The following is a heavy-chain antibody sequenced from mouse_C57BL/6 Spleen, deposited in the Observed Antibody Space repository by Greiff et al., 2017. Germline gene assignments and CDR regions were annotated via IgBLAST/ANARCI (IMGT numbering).Heavy chain of an antibody. V-gene: IGHV1-62-2*01. D-gene: IGHD1-1*01. CDR1: GYTFTEYS. CDR2: FYPGSGSI. CDR3: ARHESYCYGSSRYFDV. J-gene: IGHJ1*03. Sequence: QVQLQQPGAELVKPGASVKLSCKASGYTFTEYSIHWVKQRSGQGLEWIGWFYPGSGSIKYNEKFKDKATLTADKSSSTAYMELSRLTSEDSAVYFCARHESYCYGSSRYFDVWGTGTTVTVSS.